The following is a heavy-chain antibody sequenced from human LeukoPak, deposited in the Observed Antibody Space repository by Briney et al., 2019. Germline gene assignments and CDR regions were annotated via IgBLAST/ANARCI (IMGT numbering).Heavy chain of an antibody. V-gene: IGHV3-30*18. D-gene: IGHD2-8*01. J-gene: IGHJ4*02. Sequence: SGRSLRLSCAASGFAFSTYAMHWVRQAPGKGLEWVALISYHGKSIYYADSVKGRFTISRDNAENSLYLQMDSLRVEDTALYFCAKEGSVCTNEICRYFDFWGQGALVTVSS. CDR3: AKEGSVCTNEICRYFDF. CDR1: GFAFSTYA. CDR2: ISYHGKSI.